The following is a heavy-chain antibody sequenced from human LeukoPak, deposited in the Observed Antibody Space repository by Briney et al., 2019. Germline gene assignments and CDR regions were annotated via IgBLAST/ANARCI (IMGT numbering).Heavy chain of an antibody. V-gene: IGHV3-48*03. J-gene: IGHJ4*02. D-gene: IGHD2-2*01. CDR2: ISSSGSTI. CDR1: GFTFSSYE. Sequence: GGSLRLSCAASGFTFSSYEMNWVRQAPGKGLEWVSYISSSGSTIYYADSVKGRFTISRDNSKNTLYLQMNSLRAEDTAVYYCAHGSMYQLDYWGQGTLVTVSS. CDR3: AHGSMYQLDY.